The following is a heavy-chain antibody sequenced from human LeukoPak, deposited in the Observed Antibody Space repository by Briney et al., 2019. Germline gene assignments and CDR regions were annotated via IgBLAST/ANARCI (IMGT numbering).Heavy chain of an antibody. J-gene: IGHJ5*01. CDR1: GYIFTNYW. V-gene: IGHV5-51*01. CDR2: IYPGDSDT. CDR3: ARLNNWFDS. Sequence: PGESLKISCEASGYIFTNYWIGWVRQMPGKGLEWMGIIYPGDSDTRYRSSFQGQVTISADKSISIAYLQWSSLKASDTAIYYCARLNNWFDSWGQGTLVTVSS.